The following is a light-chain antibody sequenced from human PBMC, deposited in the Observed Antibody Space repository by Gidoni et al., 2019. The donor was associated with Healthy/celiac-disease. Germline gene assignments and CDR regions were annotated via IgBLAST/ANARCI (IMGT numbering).Light chain of an antibody. CDR2: GDN. V-gene: IGLV6-57*03. Sequence: NFMRTQPHPVSESPGQTVTISCTRSRGRIASNYVPLYQQRPGSAPTTVIYGDNQSPSGVPDRFSGSIDSSSNSASLTLSGLKTEDDSDYYCQSYDSSNHVVFGGGTKLTVL. CDR3: QSYDSSNHVV. J-gene: IGLJ2*01. CDR1: RGRIASNY.